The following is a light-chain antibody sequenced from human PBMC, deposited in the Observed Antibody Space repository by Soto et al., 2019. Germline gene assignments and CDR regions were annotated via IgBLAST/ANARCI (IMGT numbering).Light chain of an antibody. J-gene: IGKJ1*01. CDR1: QSVSNNY. CDR3: QQYGSSGT. V-gene: IGKV3-20*01. CDR2: GAS. Sequence: EIVLTQSPGTLSLSPGERATLSRRASQSVSNNYLAWYQQKPGKAPRLLIYGASNRATGIPDRLSGSGSGTDFTLTIRRLEPEDVAVYYCQQYGSSGTFGQGTKVDIK.